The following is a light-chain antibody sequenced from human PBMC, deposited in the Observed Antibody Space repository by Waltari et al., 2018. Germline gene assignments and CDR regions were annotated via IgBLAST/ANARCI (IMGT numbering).Light chain of an antibody. Sequence: QSALTQPASVSGSPGQSITLSCIGTRSDIGRYNYVPWYQQHPGKGPKLILYEVDNRPSGVSDRFSGSKSGNTASLTISGLQTDDEANYYCSSYTTSSTWVFGGGTQLTVL. CDR3: SSYTTSSTWV. V-gene: IGLV2-14*03. J-gene: IGLJ3*02. CDR2: EVD. CDR1: RSDIGRYNY.